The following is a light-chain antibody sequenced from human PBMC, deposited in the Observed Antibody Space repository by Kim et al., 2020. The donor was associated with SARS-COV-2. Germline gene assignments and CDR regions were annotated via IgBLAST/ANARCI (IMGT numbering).Light chain of an antibody. V-gene: IGKV4-1*01. J-gene: IGKJ2*03. CDR3: QQYYSTPPS. CDR2: WAS. Sequence: RATLNCKSSQTVLYHSNNKNYLAWYQQKPGQAPKLLIYWASIRESGVSDRFSGRGSETDFTLTISSLQAEDVAVYYCQQYYSTPPSFGQGTKLEI. CDR1: QTVLYHSNNKNY.